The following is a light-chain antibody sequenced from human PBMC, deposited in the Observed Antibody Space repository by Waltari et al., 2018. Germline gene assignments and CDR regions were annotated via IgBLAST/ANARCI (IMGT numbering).Light chain of an antibody. Sequence: DIVMTQSPDSLAVSLGERATINCKSSQSVLYSSNNKNYLAWYQQKPGQPPKLLIYWASTRESGVPDRFSGGWSGTDFTLTISSLQAEDVAVYYCHQYHSSPRTFGQGTKVELK. J-gene: IGKJ1*01. CDR2: WAS. V-gene: IGKV4-1*01. CDR3: HQYHSSPRT. CDR1: QSVLYSSNNKNY.